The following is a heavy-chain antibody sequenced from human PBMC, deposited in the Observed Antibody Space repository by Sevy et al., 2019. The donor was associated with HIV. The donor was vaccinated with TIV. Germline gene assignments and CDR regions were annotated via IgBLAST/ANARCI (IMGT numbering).Heavy chain of an antibody. Sequence: SETLSLTCTVSGGSISSSSYYWGWIRQPPGKGLEWIGSIYYSGSTYYNPSLKSRVTISVDTSKNQFSLKLSSVTAADTAVYYCARHDYDFWSGYTEPIPYNYYGMDVRGQGTTVTVSS. D-gene: IGHD3-3*01. CDR3: ARHDYDFWSGYTEPIPYNYYGMDV. J-gene: IGHJ6*02. V-gene: IGHV4-39*01. CDR2: IYYSGST. CDR1: GGSISSSSYY.